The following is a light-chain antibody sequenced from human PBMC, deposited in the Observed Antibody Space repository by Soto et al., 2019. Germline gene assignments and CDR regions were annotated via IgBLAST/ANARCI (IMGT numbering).Light chain of an antibody. J-gene: IGLJ1*01. CDR2: LNSDGSH. CDR3: QTWGTGPFMV. CDR1: SGHSSYA. V-gene: IGLV4-69*01. Sequence: QAVLTQSTSASASLGASVKLTCTLTSGHSSYAIAWHQQQPEKGPRYLMKLNSDGSHSKGDGIPDRFSGSSSGAERYLTISSLQSEDEADYYCQTWGTGPFMVFGPGTKLTVL.